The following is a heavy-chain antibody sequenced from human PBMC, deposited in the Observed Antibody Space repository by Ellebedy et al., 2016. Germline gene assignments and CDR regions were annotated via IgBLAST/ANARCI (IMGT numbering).Heavy chain of an antibody. J-gene: IGHJ4*02. CDR2: IYYSGTT. Sequence: SETLSLTCAVYGGSLSGYYWSWIRQPPGKGLEWIGYIYYSGTTYYNPSLKSRVTISVDTSKNHFSLKLSSVTAADTAVYYCATYIMGRLDYWGQGTLVNVSS. V-gene: IGHV4-59*08. D-gene: IGHD1-1*01. CDR3: ATYIMGRLDY. CDR1: GGSLSGYY.